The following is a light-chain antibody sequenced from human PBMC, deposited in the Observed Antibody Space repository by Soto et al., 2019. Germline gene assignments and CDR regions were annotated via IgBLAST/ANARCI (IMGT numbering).Light chain of an antibody. CDR3: QQYNSYPYT. V-gene: IGKV1-5*03. CDR2: NAS. Sequence: EIQMTQSPSTLSASVGDRVTITCRASQSISSYLAWYQQKPGKAPKLLIYNASTLDSGVPSRFSGSGSGTEFTLTISSLQPDDFATYYCQQYNSYPYTFGQGTKLEIK. J-gene: IGKJ2*01. CDR1: QSISSY.